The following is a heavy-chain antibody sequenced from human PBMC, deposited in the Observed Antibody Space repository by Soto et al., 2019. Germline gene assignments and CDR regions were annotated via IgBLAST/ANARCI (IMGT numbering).Heavy chain of an antibody. J-gene: IGHJ6*02. Sequence: GASVKVSCKASGYTFTSYYMHWARQAPGQGLEWMGIINPSGGSTSYAQKFQGRVTMTRDTSTSTVYMELSSLRSEDTAVYYCARALGVEDYYGSGSYPRAYYYYYGMDVWGQGTTVTVSS. CDR3: ARALGVEDYYGSGSYPRAYYYYYGMDV. V-gene: IGHV1-46*01. CDR2: INPSGGST. CDR1: GYTFTSYY. D-gene: IGHD3-10*01.